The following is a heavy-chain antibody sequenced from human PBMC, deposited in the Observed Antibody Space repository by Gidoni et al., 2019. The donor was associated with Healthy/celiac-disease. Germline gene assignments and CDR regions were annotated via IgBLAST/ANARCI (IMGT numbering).Heavy chain of an antibody. Sequence: EVQLVESGGGLVQPGGSLRLSCAASGFTFSSYDMHWVRQATGKGLEWVSAIGTAGDTYYPGSVKGRFTISRENAKNSLYLQMNSLRAGDTAVYYCARDLGQAYMDVWGQGTTVTVSS. CDR1: GFTFSSYD. CDR2: IGTAGDT. J-gene: IGHJ6*02. V-gene: IGHV3-13*01. CDR3: ARDLGQAYMDV.